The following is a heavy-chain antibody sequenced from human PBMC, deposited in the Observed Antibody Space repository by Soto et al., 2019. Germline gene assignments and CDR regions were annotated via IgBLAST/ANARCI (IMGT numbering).Heavy chain of an antibody. CDR1: GFTFSSYG. Sequence: PGGSLRLSCAASGFTFSSYGMHWVRQAPGKGLEWVAVIWYDGSNKYYADSVKGRFTISRDNSKNTLYLQMNSLRAEDTAVYYCARGGYSYGSFYCGMDVWGQGTRVTVSS. CDR3: ARGGYSYGSFYCGMDV. D-gene: IGHD5-18*01. J-gene: IGHJ6*02. V-gene: IGHV3-33*01. CDR2: IWYDGSNK.